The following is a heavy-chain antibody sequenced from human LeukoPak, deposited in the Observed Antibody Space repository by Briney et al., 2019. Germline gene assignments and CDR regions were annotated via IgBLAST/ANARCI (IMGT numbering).Heavy chain of an antibody. CDR2: IYYSGST. V-gene: IGHV4-31*03. Sequence: PSQTLSLTCTVSGGSISSGGYYRSWIRQHPGKGLEWIGYIYYSGSTYYNPSLKSRVTISVDTSKNQFSLKLSSVTAADTAVYYCASGGGQGDSSGYYVDYWGQGTLVTVSS. D-gene: IGHD3-22*01. J-gene: IGHJ4*02. CDR1: GGSISSGGYY. CDR3: ASGGGQGDSSGYYVDY.